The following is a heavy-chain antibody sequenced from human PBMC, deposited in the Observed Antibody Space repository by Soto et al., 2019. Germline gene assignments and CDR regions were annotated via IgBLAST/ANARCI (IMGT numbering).Heavy chain of an antibody. CDR3: ARVFPGDYRDYYYYYVDV. CDR1: GGSISSYY. J-gene: IGHJ6*03. V-gene: IGHV4-59*01. D-gene: IGHD3-16*01. CDR2: IYYSGST. Sequence: PSETLSLTCTVSGGSISSYYWSWIRQPPGKGLEWIGYIYYSGSTNYNPSLKSRVTISVDTSKNQFSLKLSSVTAADTAVYYCARVFPGDYRDYYYYYVDVWGKGTTVTVSS.